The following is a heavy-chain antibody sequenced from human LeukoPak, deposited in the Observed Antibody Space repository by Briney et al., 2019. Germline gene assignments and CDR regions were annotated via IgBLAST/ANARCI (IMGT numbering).Heavy chain of an antibody. D-gene: IGHD1-26*01. V-gene: IGHV1-3*01. CDR1: GYTFTSYA. J-gene: IGHJ5*02. Sequence: GASVKVSCKASGYTFTSYAMHWVRQAPGQGLEWMGWINAGNGNTKYSQKFQGRVTITRDTSASTAYMELSSLRSEDTAVYYCARPSGSYFMWFDPWGQGTLVTVSS. CDR2: INAGNGNT. CDR3: ARPSGSYFMWFDP.